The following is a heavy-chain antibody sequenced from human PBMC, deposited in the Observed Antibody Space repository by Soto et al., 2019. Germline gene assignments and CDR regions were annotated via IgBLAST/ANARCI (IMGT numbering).Heavy chain of an antibody. J-gene: IGHJ4*02. Sequence: QVQLQESGPGLVKPSETLSLTCTVSGGSISNYYWNWIRQSPGKGLEWIGYIYSSGSTHYNPSLQNRVTISIDTSKNQVSLKVNSATAADTAVYYCARDHPHSYGVYYFDYWGQGTPVTVSS. CDR1: GGSISNYY. CDR2: IYSSGST. CDR3: ARDHPHSYGVYYFDY. D-gene: IGHD5-18*01. V-gene: IGHV4-59*01.